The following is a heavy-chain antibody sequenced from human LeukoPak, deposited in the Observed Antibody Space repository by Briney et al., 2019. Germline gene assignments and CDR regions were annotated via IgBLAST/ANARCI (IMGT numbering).Heavy chain of an antibody. CDR3: AKRAPLERGYTYGGVFDY. V-gene: IGHV3-23*01. CDR2: ISATGGAI. Sequence: GGSLRLSCAASGFTFNTFAMSWVRQAPGKGLEWVSAISATGGAIYYVDSVKGRFTISRDDSQKTLYLQMNSLRAEDTAIYYCAKRAPLERGYTYGGVFDYWGQGSLVTVSS. D-gene: IGHD5-18*01. J-gene: IGHJ4*02. CDR1: GFTFNTFA.